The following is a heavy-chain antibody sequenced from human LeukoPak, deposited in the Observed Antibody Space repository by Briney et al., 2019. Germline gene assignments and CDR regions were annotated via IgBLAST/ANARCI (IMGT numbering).Heavy chain of an antibody. Sequence: ASVKVSCKASGYTFTGYYMHWVRQAPGQGLEWMGWINPNSGGTNYAQKFQGRVTMTRDTSISTAYMELSRLRSDDTAVYYCARDGPSGAFYAFDIWGQGTMVTVSS. D-gene: IGHD1-26*01. J-gene: IGHJ3*02. CDR2: INPNSGGT. CDR3: ARDGPSGAFYAFDI. V-gene: IGHV1-2*02. CDR1: GYTFTGYY.